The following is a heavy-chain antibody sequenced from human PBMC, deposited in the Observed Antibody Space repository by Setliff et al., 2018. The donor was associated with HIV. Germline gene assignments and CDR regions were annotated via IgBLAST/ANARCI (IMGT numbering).Heavy chain of an antibody. CDR2: INPSGGST. V-gene: IGHV1-46*01. Sequence: ASVKVSCKASGYTFSSYYMHWVRQAPGQGLEWMGIINPSGGSTAYPQKFQGRVTMTRDTSTSTAYMGLSSLRSEDTAVYYCARGSDSGSYSYYYGMDVWGQGTTVTVS. D-gene: IGHD3-10*01. CDR1: GYTFSSYY. J-gene: IGHJ6*02. CDR3: ARGSDSGSYSYYYGMDV.